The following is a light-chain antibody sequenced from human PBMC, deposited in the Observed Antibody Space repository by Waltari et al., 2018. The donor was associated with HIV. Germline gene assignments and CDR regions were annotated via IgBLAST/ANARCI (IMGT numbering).Light chain of an antibody. J-gene: IGLJ3*02. CDR3: SSYAGSNWV. Sequence: QSALTQPPSASGSPGQSVTISCTGTSSDVGGYTYVSWYQQHPGKAPKCLIYEVIKRPSGVPDRFSGSKSGNTASLTVSGLQAEDEADYYCSSYAGSNWVFGGGTKLTVL. CDR1: SSDVGGYTY. CDR2: EVI. V-gene: IGLV2-8*01.